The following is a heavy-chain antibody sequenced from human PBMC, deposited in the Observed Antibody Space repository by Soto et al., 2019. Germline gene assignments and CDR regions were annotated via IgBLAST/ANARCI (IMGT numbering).Heavy chain of an antibody. CDR1: VYTFAYYG. D-gene: IGHD6-13*01. Sequence: SVKVSCKASVYTFAYYGISCVRQAPGQGLEWMGGIIPIFGTANYAQKFQGRVTITADKSTSTAYMELSSLRSEDTAVYYCASPTSIAAAGTSWFDPWGQGTLVTVSS. CDR3: ASPTSIAAAGTSWFDP. J-gene: IGHJ5*02. V-gene: IGHV1-69*06. CDR2: IIPIFGTA.